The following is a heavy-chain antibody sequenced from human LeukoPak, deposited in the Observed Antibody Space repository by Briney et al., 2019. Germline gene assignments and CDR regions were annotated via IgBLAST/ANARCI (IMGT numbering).Heavy chain of an antibody. V-gene: IGHV4-38-2*02. J-gene: IGHJ4*02. CDR1: GYSISSGYY. CDR3: ARHLTYYYDSSLDY. D-gene: IGHD3-22*01. CDR2: IYYSGST. Sequence: SETLSLTCTVSGYSISSGYYWGWTRQPPGKGLEWIGSIYYSGSTYYNPSLKSRVAISVDTSKNQFSLKLSSVTAADTAVYYCARHLTYYYDSSLDYWGQGTLVTVSS.